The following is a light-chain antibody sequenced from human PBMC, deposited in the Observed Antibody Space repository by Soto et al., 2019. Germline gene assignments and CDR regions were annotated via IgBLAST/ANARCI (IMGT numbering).Light chain of an antibody. CDR1: QSINTW. V-gene: IGKV1-5*01. Sequence: DIQMTQSPSTLSAFVGDSVTITCRASQSINTWLAWYQQKPRKAPKLLISDASSLQSGVPSRFSGSGSGTEFALTISSLQPDDFATYYCQQCNSYPWTFGQGTKVDIK. CDR3: QQCNSYPWT. CDR2: DAS. J-gene: IGKJ1*01.